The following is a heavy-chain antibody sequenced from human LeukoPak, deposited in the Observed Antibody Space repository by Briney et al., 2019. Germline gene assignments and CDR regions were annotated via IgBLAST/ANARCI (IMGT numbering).Heavy chain of an antibody. D-gene: IGHD1-26*01. CDR3: ARLEGGATPFDY. V-gene: IGHV4-39*01. J-gene: IGHJ4*02. CDR1: GVSISSSSYY. Sequence: SETLSLTCTVSGVSISSSSYYWGWIRQPPGKGLEWIGSIYYSGSTYYNPSLKSRVTISVDTSKNQFSLKLSSVTAADTAVYYCARLEGGATPFDYWGQGTLVTVSS. CDR2: IYYSGST.